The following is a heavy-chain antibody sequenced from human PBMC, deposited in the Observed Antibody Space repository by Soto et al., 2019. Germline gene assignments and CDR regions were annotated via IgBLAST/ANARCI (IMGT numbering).Heavy chain of an antibody. D-gene: IGHD4-17*01. CDR2: IIPIFGTA. J-gene: IGHJ6*02. CDR3: ARLNDYPLGIYYYGMDV. V-gene: IGHV1-69*13. Sequence: GASVKVSCKASGYTFSSYSISWVRQAPGQGLEWMGGIIPIFGTANYAQKFQGRVTITADESTSTAYMELSSLRSEDTAVYYCARLNDYPLGIYYYGMDVWGQGTTVTVSS. CDR1: GYTFSSYS.